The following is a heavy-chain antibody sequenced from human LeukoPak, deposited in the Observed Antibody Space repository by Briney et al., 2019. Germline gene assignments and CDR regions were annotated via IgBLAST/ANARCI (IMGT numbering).Heavy chain of an antibody. J-gene: IGHJ3*02. CDR3: AKNAGTSFTVHAFDI. V-gene: IGHV3-23*01. CDR1: GFTFGTYA. D-gene: IGHD3-10*01. Sequence: GGSLRLSCAASGFTFGTYAMSWVRQAPGKGLEWVSSISGSGGSTYDADSVKGRFTIPRDNSKNTLYLQMNSLRAEDTAVYFCAKNAGTSFTVHAFDIWGQGTMVTVSS. CDR2: ISGSGGST.